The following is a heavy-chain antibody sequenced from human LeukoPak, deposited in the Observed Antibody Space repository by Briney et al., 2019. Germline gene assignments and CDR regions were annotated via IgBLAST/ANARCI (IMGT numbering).Heavy chain of an antibody. CDR1: GDSIRRSNDY. V-gene: IGHV4-39*01. D-gene: IGHD6-19*01. J-gene: IGHJ5*02. CDR2: IYYSGNT. CDR3: ARHLYSSGWYEYNWFDP. Sequence: SETLSLTCTVSGDSIRRSNDYWGWIRQSPGKGLEWLGSIYYSGNTYYTPSLESRLTISVDTYNNQFSLKLSSVTAADTAVYYCARHLYSSGWYEYNWFDPWGQGTLVTVSS.